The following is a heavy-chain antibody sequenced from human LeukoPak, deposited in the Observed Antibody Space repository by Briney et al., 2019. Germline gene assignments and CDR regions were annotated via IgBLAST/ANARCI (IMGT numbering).Heavy chain of an antibody. CDR1: GFTFSGFG. CDR2: IWYDGSHK. CDR3: ARDTSAYCTNGVCYLDAFDI. V-gene: IGHV3-33*01. Sequence: GRSLRLSCVASGFTFSGFGMHWVRQAPGKGLEWVSIIWYDGSHKYYSDSVKGRFTISRDNSKNTLYLQMNTLRAEDTAVYYCARDTSAYCTNGVCYLDAFDIWGQGTMVTVSS. J-gene: IGHJ3*02. D-gene: IGHD2-8*01.